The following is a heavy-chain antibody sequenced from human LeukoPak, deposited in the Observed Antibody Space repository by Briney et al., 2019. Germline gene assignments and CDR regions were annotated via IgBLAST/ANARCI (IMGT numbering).Heavy chain of an antibody. CDR2: INPNSGGT. Sequence: ASMKVSCKASGYTFTGYYMHWVRQAPGQGLEWMGWINPNSGGTNYAQKFQGRVTMTRDTSISTAYMELSRLRSDDTAVYYCASSFLYSSSWYSFDIWGQGTMVTVSS. V-gene: IGHV1-2*02. CDR3: ASSFLYSSSWYSFDI. D-gene: IGHD6-13*01. CDR1: GYTFTGYY. J-gene: IGHJ3*02.